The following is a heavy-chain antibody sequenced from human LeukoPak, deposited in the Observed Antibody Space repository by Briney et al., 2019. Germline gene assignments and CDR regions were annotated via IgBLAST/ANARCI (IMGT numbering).Heavy chain of an antibody. V-gene: IGHV3-23*01. Sequence: PGGSLRLSCAASGFTFSTHAMNWVRQAPGRGLEFVSVISGSGAKTFYADSVNGRSTISRDNSKNILYLQMNSLTAEDTAVYWCAKDPINWGSIYFDCWGQGTLVSVS. D-gene: IGHD7-27*01. CDR1: GFTFSTHA. CDR3: AKDPINWGSIYFDC. CDR2: ISGSGAKT. J-gene: IGHJ4*02.